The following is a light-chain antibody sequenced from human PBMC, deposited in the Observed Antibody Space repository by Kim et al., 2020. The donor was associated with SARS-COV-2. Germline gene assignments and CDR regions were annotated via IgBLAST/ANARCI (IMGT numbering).Light chain of an antibody. Sequence: ASVGDRVTITCRASQGISNYLAWYQQNPDKAPKLLIYGASTLQSGVPSRFSGSGSGTEFTLTISSLQPEDFATYSCQQFNVYPRTFGQGTKVDIK. J-gene: IGKJ1*01. CDR1: QGISNY. CDR3: QQFNVYPRT. V-gene: IGKV1-9*01. CDR2: GAS.